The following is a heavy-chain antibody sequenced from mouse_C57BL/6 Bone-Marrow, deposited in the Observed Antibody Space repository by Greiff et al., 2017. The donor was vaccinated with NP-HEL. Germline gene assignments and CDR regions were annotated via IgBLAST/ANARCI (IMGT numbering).Heavy chain of an antibody. Sequence: VQLQQSGPELVKPGASVKISCKASGYAFSSSWMNWVKQRPGKGLEWIGRIYPGDGDTNYNGKFKGKATLTADKSSSTAYMQLSSLTSEDSAVYFCARSYYSNWSYWGQGTTLTVSS. CDR2: IYPGDGDT. V-gene: IGHV1-82*01. CDR1: GYAFSSSW. J-gene: IGHJ2*01. CDR3: ARSYYSNWSY. D-gene: IGHD2-5*01.